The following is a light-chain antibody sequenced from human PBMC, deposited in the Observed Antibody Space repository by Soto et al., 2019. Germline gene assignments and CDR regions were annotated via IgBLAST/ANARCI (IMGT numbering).Light chain of an antibody. CDR3: CSYAGTYTYV. V-gene: IGLV2-11*01. J-gene: IGLJ1*01. CDR2: DVT. Sequence: QSALTQPRSVSGSPGQSVTISCTGTSSDVGGYSSVSWYQQHPGRAPKLMIYDVTKRPSGVPDRFSGSKSGNTASLTISGLQAEDESDYYCCSYAGTYTYVFGTGTKLTVL. CDR1: SSDVGGYSS.